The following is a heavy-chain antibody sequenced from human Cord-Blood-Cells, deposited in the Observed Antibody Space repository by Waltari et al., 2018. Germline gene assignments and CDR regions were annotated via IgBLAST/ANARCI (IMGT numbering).Heavy chain of an antibody. V-gene: IGHV3-23*01. D-gene: IGHD3-3*01. CDR1: GFTFSSYA. CDR2: ISGSGGST. Sequence: EVQLLESGGGLVQPGGSLRLSCAASGFTFSSYAMSWVRQAPGKGLEWVSAISGSGGSTYYADSVKGRFTISRDNSKNTLYLQMNSLRAEDTAVYYCAKDLSYYDFWSGYDAFDIWGQGTMVTVSS. CDR3: AKDLSYYDFWSGYDAFDI. J-gene: IGHJ3*02.